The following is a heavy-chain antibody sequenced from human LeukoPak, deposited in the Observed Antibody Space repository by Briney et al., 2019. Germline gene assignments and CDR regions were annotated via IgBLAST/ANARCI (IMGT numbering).Heavy chain of an antibody. CDR2: LYSGGST. V-gene: IGHV3-53*01. Sequence: PGGSLRLSCAASGLTVSSNYMTWVRQAPGNGLEWVSVLYSGGSTYYADSVKGRFTISRDNSKNTLYLQMNSLRAEDTAVYYCARAPRMVHFDYWGQGTLVTVSS. D-gene: IGHD6-13*01. CDR1: GLTVSSNY. J-gene: IGHJ4*02. CDR3: ARAPRMVHFDY.